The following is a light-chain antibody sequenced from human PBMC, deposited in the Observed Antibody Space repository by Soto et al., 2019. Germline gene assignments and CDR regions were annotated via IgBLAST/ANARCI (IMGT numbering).Light chain of an antibody. CDR1: SSNIGSHY. V-gene: IGLV1-47*01. CDR2: RNN. Sequence: QLVLTQPPSASGTPGQRVTMSCSGSSSNIGSHYVYWYQQLPGTAPKVLLYRNNQRPSGVPDRFSDSKSGTSASLAISGLRSEDEADYYCATWDDSLSVLFGGGTKVTVL. J-gene: IGLJ2*01. CDR3: ATWDDSLSVL.